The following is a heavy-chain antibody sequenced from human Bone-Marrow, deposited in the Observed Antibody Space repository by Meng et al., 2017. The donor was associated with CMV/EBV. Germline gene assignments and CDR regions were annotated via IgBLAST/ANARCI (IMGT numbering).Heavy chain of an antibody. CDR1: GFTFDDFA. Sequence: SLKISCAASGFTFDDFAMHWVRQAPGKGLEWVSGVTWNSGSIAYADSVKGRFTISRDNAKNSLYLQMNSLRAEDTAVYYCARAAPATVAGYYYGMDVWGQGTTVTVSS. D-gene: IGHD6-19*01. J-gene: IGHJ6*02. CDR2: VTWNSGSI. V-gene: IGHV3-9*01. CDR3: ARAAPATVAGYYYGMDV.